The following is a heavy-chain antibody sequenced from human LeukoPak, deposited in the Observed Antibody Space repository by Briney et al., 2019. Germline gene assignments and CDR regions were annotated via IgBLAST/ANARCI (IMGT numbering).Heavy chain of an antibody. Sequence: GGSLRLSCAASGFTFSCYAMSWVRQAPGKGLEWVSAISGSGGGTYYADSVKGRFTISRDNSKNTLYLQMNSLRAEDTAVYYCAKDSCSSTSCYWDYWGQGTLVTVSS. D-gene: IGHD2-2*01. J-gene: IGHJ4*02. CDR2: ISGSGGGT. CDR3: AKDSCSSTSCYWDY. V-gene: IGHV3-23*01. CDR1: GFTFSCYA.